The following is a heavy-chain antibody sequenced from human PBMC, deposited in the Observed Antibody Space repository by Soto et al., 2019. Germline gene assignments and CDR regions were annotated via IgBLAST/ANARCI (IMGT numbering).Heavy chain of an antibody. J-gene: IGHJ5*02. CDR3: AKDPLRNLDRGWPSWCDP. D-gene: IGHD3-9*01. Sequence: EVQLLESGGGLVQPGGSLRLSCAASGFTFSSYAMSWVRQAPGQGLEWVSAIGGSGGRTYYADSVKGRFTISRDNSNHTLYLQRNNLRAADTAVYYCAKDPLRNLDRGWPSWCDPWGQGTLVTFSS. V-gene: IGHV3-23*01. CDR2: IGGSGGRT. CDR1: GFTFSSYA.